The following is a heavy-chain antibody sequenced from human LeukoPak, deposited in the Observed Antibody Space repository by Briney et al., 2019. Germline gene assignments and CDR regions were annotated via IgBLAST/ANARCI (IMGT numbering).Heavy chain of an antibody. J-gene: IGHJ3*02. CDR1: GGSISSGDYY. CDR2: IYYSGST. Sequence: PSETLSLTCTVSGGSISSGDYYWGWIRQPPGKGLEWIGYIYYSGSTYYNPSLKSRVTISVDTSKNQFSLKLSSVTAADTAVYYCARYCSSTSCDAFDIWGQGTMVTVSS. D-gene: IGHD2-2*01. V-gene: IGHV4-30-4*08. CDR3: ARYCSSTSCDAFDI.